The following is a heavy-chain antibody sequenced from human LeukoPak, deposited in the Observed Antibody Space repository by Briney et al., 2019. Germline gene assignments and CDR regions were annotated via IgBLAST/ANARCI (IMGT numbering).Heavy chain of an antibody. Sequence: SGGSLRLSCAASGFTVSSNYMSWVRQAPGKGLEWVSVIYNGGNTYYADSVKGRFTISRDNSKNTLYLQMNSLRAEDTAVYYCATDLTGIAAAGYYYYGMDVWGQGTTVTVFS. CDR1: GFTVSSNY. CDR2: IYNGGNT. CDR3: ATDLTGIAAAGYYYYGMDV. J-gene: IGHJ6*02. D-gene: IGHD6-13*01. V-gene: IGHV3-53*01.